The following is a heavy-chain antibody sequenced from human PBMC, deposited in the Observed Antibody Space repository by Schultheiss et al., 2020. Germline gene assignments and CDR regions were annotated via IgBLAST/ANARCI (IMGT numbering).Heavy chain of an antibody. CDR3: AREAEPIPGAGRRYYDDIDD. CDR2: IRSGGSNK. CDR1: GFTFSSYV. Sequence: GGSLRLSCAASGFTFSSYVMHWVRQAPGKGLEWVAVIRSGGSNKYYADSVKGRFTTSRDNSKNTLYLQMASLRAEDMGVYYCAREAEPIPGAGRRYYDDIDDWGQGATVTVSS. D-gene: IGHD6-19*01. J-gene: IGHJ6*02. V-gene: IGHV3-30*14.